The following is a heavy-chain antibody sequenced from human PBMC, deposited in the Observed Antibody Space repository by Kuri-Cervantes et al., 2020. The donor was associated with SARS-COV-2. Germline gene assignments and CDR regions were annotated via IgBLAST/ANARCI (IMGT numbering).Heavy chain of an antibody. D-gene: IGHD2-2*02. CDR2: IFHDGST. J-gene: IGHJ3*02. CDR3: ARESTYTFDI. V-gene: IGHV4-4*02. Sequence: SETLSLTCVVSGGAINTYNWWTWVRQPPGKGLQWIGEIFHDGSTKFNPSLYLRGRVTMSLDKSKNQFSLNLTSVTAADTAVYYCARESTYTFDIWGQGTLVTVS. CDR1: GGAINTYNW.